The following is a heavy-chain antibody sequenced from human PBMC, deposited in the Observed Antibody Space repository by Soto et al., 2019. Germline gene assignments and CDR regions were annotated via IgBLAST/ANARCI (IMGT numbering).Heavy chain of an antibody. V-gene: IGHV4-39*01. CDR3: ASTIPGPVAGRGLFDY. D-gene: IGHD6-19*01. J-gene: IGHJ4*02. Sequence: SETLSLTCTVSGGSISSSSYYWGWIRQPPGKGLEWIGSIYYSGSTYYNPSLKSRVTISVDTSKNQFSLKLSSVTAADTAVYYCASTIPGPVAGRGLFDYWGQGTLVTVSS. CDR2: IYYSGST. CDR1: GGSISSSSYY.